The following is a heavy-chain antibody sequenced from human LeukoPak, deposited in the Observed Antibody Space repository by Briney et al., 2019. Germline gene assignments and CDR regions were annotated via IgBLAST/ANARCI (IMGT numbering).Heavy chain of an antibody. Sequence: GGSLRLSCAASGFTVSSNYMSWVRQAPGKGLEWVSIIYSGGETYYADSVKGRFTISRDNSKNTLYLQMNSLRAEDTAVYYCARGRYSYGYADFDYWGQGTLVTVSS. CDR3: ARGRYSYGYADFDY. CDR1: GFTVSSNY. D-gene: IGHD5-18*01. V-gene: IGHV3-66*01. CDR2: IYSGGET. J-gene: IGHJ4*02.